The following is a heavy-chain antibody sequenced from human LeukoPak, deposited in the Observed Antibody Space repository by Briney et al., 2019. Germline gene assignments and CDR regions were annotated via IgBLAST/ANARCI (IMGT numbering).Heavy chain of an antibody. Sequence: EASVKVSCMASGYTFSNHAMHWVRQAPGQRLEWMGWINTGNGNTKYSQKFQDRITITRDTSASTAYMELRSLRSEDTAVYYCARDDSSGWYLFDYWGQGTLVTVSS. D-gene: IGHD6-19*01. CDR1: GYTFSNHA. CDR3: ARDDSSGWYLFDY. J-gene: IGHJ4*02. CDR2: INTGNGNT. V-gene: IGHV1-3*04.